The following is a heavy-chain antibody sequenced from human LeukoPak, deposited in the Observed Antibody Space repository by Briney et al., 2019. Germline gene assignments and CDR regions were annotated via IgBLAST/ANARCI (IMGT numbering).Heavy chain of an antibody. J-gene: IGHJ6*02. CDR1: GFTFSSYG. V-gene: IGHV3-33*01. CDR3: ARDYDILTGYYKYYYYGMDV. CDR2: IWYDGSNK. D-gene: IGHD3-9*01. Sequence: GGSLRLSCAASGFTFSSYGMHWVRQAPGKGLEWVAVIWYDGSNKYYADSVKGRFTISRDNSENTLYLQMNSLRAEDTAVYYCARDYDILTGYYKYYYYGMDVWGQGTTVTVSS.